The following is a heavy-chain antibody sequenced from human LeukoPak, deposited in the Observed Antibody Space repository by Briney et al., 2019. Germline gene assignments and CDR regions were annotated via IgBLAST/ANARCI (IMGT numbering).Heavy chain of an antibody. Sequence: PSETLSLTCTVSGGSISSGSYYWSWIRQPAGKGLEWIGRIYTSGSTNYNPSLKSRVTISVDTSKNQFSLKLSSVTAADTAVYYCARVRVGATPPLYYYYYYMDVWGKGTTVTVSS. CDR2: IYTSGST. CDR1: GGSISSGSYY. V-gene: IGHV4-61*02. CDR3: ARVRVGATPPLYYYYYYMDV. J-gene: IGHJ6*03. D-gene: IGHD1-26*01.